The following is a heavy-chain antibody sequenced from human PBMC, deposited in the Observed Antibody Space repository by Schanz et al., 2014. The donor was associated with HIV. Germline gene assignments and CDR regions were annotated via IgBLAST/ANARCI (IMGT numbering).Heavy chain of an antibody. J-gene: IGHJ4*02. Sequence: EVQLLESGGGLVQPGGSLRLSCAASGFTFSSYAMTWVRQAPGKGLDWVSTISESGGRTYYADSVNGRFTISRDNSKNTLYLQMTTLRIDDTAVYYCAKPEYDSRGNSQSHFDYWGQGTLVTVSS. CDR3: AKPEYDSRGNSQSHFDY. D-gene: IGHD3-22*01. CDR2: ISESGGRT. CDR1: GFTFSSYA. V-gene: IGHV3-23*01.